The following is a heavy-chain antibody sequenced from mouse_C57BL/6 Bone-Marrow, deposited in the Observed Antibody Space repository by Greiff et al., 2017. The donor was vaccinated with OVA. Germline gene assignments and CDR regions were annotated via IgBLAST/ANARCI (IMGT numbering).Heavy chain of an antibody. CDR3: AREGYGNAFAY. V-gene: IGHV1-4*01. CDR1: GYTFTSYT. CDR2: INPSSGYT. D-gene: IGHD2-10*02. J-gene: IGHJ3*01. Sequence: VQLQQSGAELARPGASVKMSCKASGYTFTSYTMHWVKQRPGQGLEWIGYINPSSGYTKYNQKFKDKATLTADKSSSTAYMHLSSLTSEDSAVYYGAREGYGNAFAYEGQGTLVTVSA.